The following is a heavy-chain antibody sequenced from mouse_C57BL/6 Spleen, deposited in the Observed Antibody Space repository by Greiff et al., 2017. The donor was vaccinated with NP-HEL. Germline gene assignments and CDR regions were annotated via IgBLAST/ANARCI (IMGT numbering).Heavy chain of an antibody. CDR2: IHPNSGST. D-gene: IGHD2-3*01. CDR1: GYTFTSYW. V-gene: IGHV1-64*01. J-gene: IGHJ3*01. CDR3: ASPRDGYYPAWFAY. Sequence: QVQLQQPGAELVKPGASVKLSCKASGYTFTSYWMHWVKQRPGQGLEWIGMIHPNSGSTNYNEKFKSKATLTVDKSSSTAYMQLSSLTSEDSAVYYWASPRDGYYPAWFAYWGQGTLVTVSA.